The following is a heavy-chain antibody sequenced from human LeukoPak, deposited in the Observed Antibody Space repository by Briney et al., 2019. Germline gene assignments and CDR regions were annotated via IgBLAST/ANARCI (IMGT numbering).Heavy chain of an antibody. D-gene: IGHD3-22*01. CDR1: GGSISSYY. J-gene: IGHJ6*03. CDR3: ARDRYDSSGYHLHMDV. V-gene: IGHV4-4*07. CDR2: IYTSGST. Sequence: SETLSLTCTVSGGSISSYYWSWIRQPAGKGLEWIGRIYTSGSTNYNPSLKSRVTMSVDTSKNQFSLKLSSVTAADTAVYYCARDRYDSSGYHLHMDVWGKGTTVTVSS.